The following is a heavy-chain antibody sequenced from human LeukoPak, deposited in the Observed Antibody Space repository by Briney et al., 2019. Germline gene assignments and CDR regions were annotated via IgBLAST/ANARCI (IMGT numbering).Heavy chain of an antibody. Sequence: GRSLRLSCAASGFTFSSYAMHWVRQAPGKGLEWVAVISYDGSNKYYADSVKGRFTISRDNSKNTLYLQMNSLRAEDTAVYYCAKPEGGFRTRYYFDYWGQGTLVTVSS. J-gene: IGHJ4*02. D-gene: IGHD3-16*01. CDR3: AKPEGGFRTRYYFDY. CDR1: GFTFSSYA. CDR2: ISYDGSNK. V-gene: IGHV3-30-3*02.